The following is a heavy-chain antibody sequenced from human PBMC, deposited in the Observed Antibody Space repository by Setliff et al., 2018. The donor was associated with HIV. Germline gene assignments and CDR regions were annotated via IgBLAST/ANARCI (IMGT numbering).Heavy chain of an antibody. CDR2: IKQDGSEK. J-gene: IGHJ6*03. D-gene: IGHD2-2*01. V-gene: IGHV3-7*03. CDR1: GFTFSDYW. Sequence: GGSLRLSCAASGFTFSDYWMTWVRQAPGKGLEWVANIKQDGSEKYCVDSVKGRFTISRDNAKNSLYLQMNSLGAEDTVVYYCARGRRVSSNYYYYYYMDVWGKGTTVTVSS. CDR3: ARGRRVSSNYYYYYYMDV.